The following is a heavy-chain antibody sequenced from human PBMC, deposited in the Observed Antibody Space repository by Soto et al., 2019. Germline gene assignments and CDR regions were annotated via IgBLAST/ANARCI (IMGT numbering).Heavy chain of an antibody. CDR1: GGSISSYY. CDR3: ASEVVTPDAFDI. CDR2: IYYSGST. J-gene: IGHJ3*02. D-gene: IGHD2-15*01. V-gene: IGHV4-59*01. Sequence: SETLSLTCTVSGGSISSYYWSWIRQPPGKGLEWIGYIYYSGSTNNNPSLKSRVTISVDTSKNQFSLKLSSVTAADTAVYYCASEVVTPDAFDIWGQGTMVTVS.